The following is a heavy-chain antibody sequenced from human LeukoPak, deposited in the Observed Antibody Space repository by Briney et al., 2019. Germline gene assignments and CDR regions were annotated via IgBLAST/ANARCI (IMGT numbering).Heavy chain of an antibody. D-gene: IGHD2-15*01. V-gene: IGHV4-59*08. J-gene: IGHJ4*02. Sequence: PSETLSLTCIVSGDPIGTDYWSWIRQSPGKGLEWIGYINYSGSTEHNPSLKSRVTISVDRSKKQVSLKMTSVTAADTAVYYCARLDCISDKCYNYWGLGTLVTVSS. CDR3: ARLDCISDKCYNY. CDR1: GDPIGTDY. CDR2: INYSGST.